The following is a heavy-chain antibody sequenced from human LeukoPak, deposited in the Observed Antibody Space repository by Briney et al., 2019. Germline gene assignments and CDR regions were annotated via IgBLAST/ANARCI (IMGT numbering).Heavy chain of an antibody. D-gene: IGHD2-21*01. J-gene: IGHJ3*02. CDR2: IKADGSVK. CDR3: VRDSDYQRNSGGRYAHYDALDI. V-gene: IGHV3-7*01. Sequence: GGSLRLSCAASEFTFSTFWMSWVRQAPGKGLEWVANIKADGSVKHYVDSMEGRFSISRDNTRSSLYLQMNSLRAEDTAVYYCVRDSDYQRNSGGRYAHYDALDIWGHGTMVTVSS. CDR1: EFTFSTFW.